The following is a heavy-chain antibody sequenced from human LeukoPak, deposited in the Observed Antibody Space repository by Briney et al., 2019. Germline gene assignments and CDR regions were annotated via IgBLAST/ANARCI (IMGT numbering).Heavy chain of an antibody. V-gene: IGHV4-34*01. CDR2: INHSGST. Sequence: PSETLSLTCAVYGGSFSGYYWSWNRQPPGKGLEWIGEINHSGSTNYNPSLKSRVTISVDTSKNQFSLKLSSVTASDTAVYYCARFGAGSSGWYRRYAFDIWGQGTMVTVSS. CDR3: ARFGAGSSGWYRRYAFDI. D-gene: IGHD6-19*01. J-gene: IGHJ3*02. CDR1: GGSFSGYY.